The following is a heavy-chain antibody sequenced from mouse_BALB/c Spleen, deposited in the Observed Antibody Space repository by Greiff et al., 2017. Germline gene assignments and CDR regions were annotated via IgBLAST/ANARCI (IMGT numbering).Heavy chain of an antibody. CDR3: ASGKGGDDADALDD. Sequence: DVQLVESGGGLVKPGGSLKLSCAASGFTFSDYYMYWVRQTPEKSLEWVATISDGGSYTYYPDSVKGRFTISRDNTKNNLYLQMSSLKSEDTAEYYGASGKGGDDADALDDWGQGTSVTVSS. J-gene: IGHJ4*01. D-gene: IGHD1-1*01. CDR2: ISDGGSYT. CDR1: GFTFSDYY. V-gene: IGHV5-4*02.